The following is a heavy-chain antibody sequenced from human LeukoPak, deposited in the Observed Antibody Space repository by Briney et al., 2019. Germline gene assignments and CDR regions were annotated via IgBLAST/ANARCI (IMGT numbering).Heavy chain of an antibody. CDR2: INPSGGST. CDR1: GYTFTSYY. J-gene: IGHJ6*03. CDR3: ARFAGDFWSGLFYYYMDV. D-gene: IGHD3-3*01. V-gene: IGHV1-46*01. Sequence: ASVKVSCKASGYTFTSYYMHWVRQAPGQGLEWMGIINPSGGSTSYAQKFQGRVTMTRDMSTSTVYMELSSLRSEDTAVYYCARFAGDFWSGLFYYYMDVWGKGTTVIVSS.